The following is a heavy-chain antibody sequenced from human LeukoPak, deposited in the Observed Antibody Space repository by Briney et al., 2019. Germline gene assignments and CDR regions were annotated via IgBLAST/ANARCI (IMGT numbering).Heavy chain of an antibody. Sequence: SETLSPTCTVSGGSISSSSYYWGWIRQPPGKGLEWIGTIYYSGSTYYNPSLKSRFTISVDTSKNQFSLKLSSVTAADTAVYYCARVSRLGLRFLEWFLGAFDFWGQGTMVTVSS. V-gene: IGHV4-39*07. CDR3: ARVSRLGLRFLEWFLGAFDF. J-gene: IGHJ3*01. D-gene: IGHD3-3*01. CDR2: IYYSGST. CDR1: GGSISSSSYY.